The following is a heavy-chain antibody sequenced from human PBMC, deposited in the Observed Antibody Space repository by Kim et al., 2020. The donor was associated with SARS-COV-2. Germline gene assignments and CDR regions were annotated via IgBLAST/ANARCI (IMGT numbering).Heavy chain of an antibody. CDR3: ARLRRDSSTSWNFDY. V-gene: IGHV4-59*08. J-gene: IGHJ4*02. CDR1: AASISNYF. D-gene: IGHD2-2*01. Sequence: SETLSLTCTVSAASISNYFWSWIRQPPGRGLEWIGYIYYSETPNYSPSLKSRVTMSVDTSKNLFSLKLSSVTAADTAVYYCARLRRDSSTSWNFDYWGQG. CDR2: IYYSETP.